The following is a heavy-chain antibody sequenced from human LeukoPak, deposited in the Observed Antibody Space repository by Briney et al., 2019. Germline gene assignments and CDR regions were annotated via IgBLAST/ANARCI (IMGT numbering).Heavy chain of an antibody. D-gene: IGHD3-22*01. CDR3: ARDTEIVTGAFDI. CDR2: IIPIFGTA. V-gene: IGHV1-69*05. J-gene: IGHJ3*02. CDR1: GGTFSSYA. Sequence: SVKVSCKASGGTFSSYAISWVRQAPGQGLEWMGGIIPIFGTANYAQKFRGRVTITTDESTSTAYMELSSLRSGDTAVYYCARDTEIVTGAFDIWGQGTMVTVSS.